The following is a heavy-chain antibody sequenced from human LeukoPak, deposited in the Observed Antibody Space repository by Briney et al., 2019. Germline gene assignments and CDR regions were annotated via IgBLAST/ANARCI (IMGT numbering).Heavy chain of an antibody. Sequence: GGSLRLSCAASGFTFDDYGMSWVRQAPGKGLEWVSAISGSGGSTYYADSVKGRFTISRDNSKNTLYLQMNSLRAEDTAVYYCAKGASYYYGSGHFDYWGQGTLVTVSS. V-gene: IGHV3-23*01. CDR1: GFTFDDYG. CDR3: AKGASYYYGSGHFDY. J-gene: IGHJ4*02. CDR2: ISGSGGST. D-gene: IGHD3-10*01.